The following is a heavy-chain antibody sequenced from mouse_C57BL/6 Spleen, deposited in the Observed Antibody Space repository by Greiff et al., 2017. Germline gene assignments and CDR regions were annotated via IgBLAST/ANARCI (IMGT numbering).Heavy chain of an antibody. D-gene: IGHD1-1*01. J-gene: IGHJ2*01. Sequence: EVKLMESGGDLVKPGGSLKLSCAASGFTFSSYGMSWVRQTPDKRLEWVATISSGGSYTYYPDSVKGRFTISRDNAKNTLYLQMSSLKSEDTAMYYCARRTTVVATYYFDYWGQGTTLTVSS. CDR3: ARRTTVVATYYFDY. CDR1: GFTFSSYG. V-gene: IGHV5-6*02. CDR2: ISSGGSYT.